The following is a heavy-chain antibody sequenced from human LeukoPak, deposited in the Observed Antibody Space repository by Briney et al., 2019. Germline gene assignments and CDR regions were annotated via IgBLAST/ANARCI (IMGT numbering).Heavy chain of an antibody. V-gene: IGHV1-2*02. CDR3: ATKKTPLYCGGDCYSGLGWFDP. Sequence: ASVKVSCKASGYTFTDYHIHWVRQAPGQGLEWMGWINPKNGGTRLAQRLQGRVTMTRDTSTGTVYMELSSLRSDDTAVYYCATKKTPLYCGGDCYSGLGWFDPWGQGTLITVSS. CDR2: INPKNGGT. CDR1: GYTFTDYH. J-gene: IGHJ5*02. D-gene: IGHD2-21*02.